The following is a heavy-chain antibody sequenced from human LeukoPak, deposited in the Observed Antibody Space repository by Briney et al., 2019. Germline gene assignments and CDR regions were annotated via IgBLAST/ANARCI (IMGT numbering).Heavy chain of an antibody. J-gene: IGHJ6*02. CDR2: IRSKANSYAT. CDR1: GFTFSGSA. Sequence: PGGSLRLSCAASGFTFSGSAMHWVRQASGKGLEWVGRIRSKANSYATAYAASVKGRFTISRDDSKNTAYLQMNSLKTEDTAVYYCARDPGSGYFLWGQGTTVTVSS. D-gene: IGHD3-3*01. CDR3: ARDPGSGYFL. V-gene: IGHV3-73*01.